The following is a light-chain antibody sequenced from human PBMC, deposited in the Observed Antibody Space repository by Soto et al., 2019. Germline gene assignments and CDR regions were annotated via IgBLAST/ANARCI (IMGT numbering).Light chain of an antibody. CDR3: AGWDGSLKGFV. Sequence: QSVLTQPPSASGAPGQRVTISCSGSASNIGRDPVNWYQQVPGTAPKLLIYENNHRPSGVPDRFSGSKSATSASLVISGLQSEDEAEYFCAGWDGSLKGFVFGTGTKVTV. CDR1: ASNIGRDP. CDR2: ENN. J-gene: IGLJ1*01. V-gene: IGLV1-44*01.